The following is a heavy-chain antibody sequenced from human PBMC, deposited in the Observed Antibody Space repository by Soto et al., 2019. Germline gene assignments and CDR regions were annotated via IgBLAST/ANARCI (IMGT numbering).Heavy chain of an antibody. CDR1: GFSFKTYS. Sequence: GGSLRLSCAASGFSFKTYSMNWVRQAPGKGLEWVLYISRSSSTISYADSVKGRFTISRDNAKNSLYLQMNSLRDEDTAVYYCARDPGYYDSSGYYYKAFDIWGQGTMVTVSS. D-gene: IGHD3-22*01. CDR3: ARDPGYYDSSGYYYKAFDI. V-gene: IGHV3-48*02. CDR2: ISRSSSTI. J-gene: IGHJ3*02.